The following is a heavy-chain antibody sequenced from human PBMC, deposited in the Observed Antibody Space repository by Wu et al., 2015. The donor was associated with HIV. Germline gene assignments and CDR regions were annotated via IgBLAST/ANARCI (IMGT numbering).Heavy chain of an antibody. V-gene: IGHV1-69*13. J-gene: IGHJ5*02. CDR3: ARDDYYDSSGYPRVFDP. Sequence: QVQLVQSGAEVKKPGSSVKVSCKASGGTFSSYAISWVRQAPGQGLEWMGRIIPIFGTANYAQKFQGRVTITADESTSTAYMELSSLRSEDTAVYYCARDDYYDSSGYPRVFDPWGQGTLVTVSS. CDR2: IIPIFGTA. CDR1: GGTFSSYA. D-gene: IGHD3-22*01.